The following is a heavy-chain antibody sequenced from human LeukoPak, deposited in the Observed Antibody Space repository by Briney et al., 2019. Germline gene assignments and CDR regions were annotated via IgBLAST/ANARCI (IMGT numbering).Heavy chain of an antibody. CDR3: ARGRGYSYGSPFDY. CDR2: IYHSGST. D-gene: IGHD5-18*01. CDR1: GGSISSYY. J-gene: IGHJ4*02. V-gene: IGHV4-59*08. Sequence: TTSETLSLTCTVSGGSISSYYWSWIRQPPGKGLEWIGSIYHSGSTYYNPSLKSRVTISVDTSKNQFSLKLSSVTAADTAVYYCARGRGYSYGSPFDYWGQGTLVTVSS.